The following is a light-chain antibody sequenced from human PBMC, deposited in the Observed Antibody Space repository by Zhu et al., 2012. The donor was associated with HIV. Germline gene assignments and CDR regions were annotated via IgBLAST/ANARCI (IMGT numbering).Light chain of an antibody. J-gene: IGKJ3*01. CDR3: QQYNNWPPAT. CDR1: QSVNTN. CDR2: GAS. V-gene: IGKV3-15*01. Sequence: EIVMTQSPATLSVSPGERATLSCRASQSVNTNLAWYQQKPGQAPRLLIYGASTRATGIPARFSGSGSGTEFTLTINSMQPEDFAVYYCQQYNNWPPATFGPGTKVDIK.